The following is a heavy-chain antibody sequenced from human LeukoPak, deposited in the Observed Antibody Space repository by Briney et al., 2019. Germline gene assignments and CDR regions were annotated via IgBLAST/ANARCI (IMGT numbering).Heavy chain of an antibody. CDR2: ISSSSSYI. CDR1: GFTFSSYS. J-gene: IGHJ4*02. V-gene: IGHV3-21*01. D-gene: IGHD1-26*01. Sequence: GGSLRLSCAASGFTFSSYSMNWVRQAPGKGLEWVSFISSSSSYIYYADSVKGRFTISRDNAKNSLYLQMNSLRAEDTAVYYCARDREEGPSDYWGQGTLVTVSS. CDR3: ARDREEGPSDY.